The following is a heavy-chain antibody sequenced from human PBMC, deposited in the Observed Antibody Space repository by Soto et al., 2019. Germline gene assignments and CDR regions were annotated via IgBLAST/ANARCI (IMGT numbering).Heavy chain of an antibody. CDR1: GGSISSGENF. V-gene: IGHV4-30-4*01. D-gene: IGHD1-26*01. Sequence: SETLSLTCTASGGSISSGENFWNWIRQSPGKGLEWIGYIHHSGSTYYNPSLKSRLTISVDTSKNQISLKLNSVTTADTAVYYCARDTGTYPYYFDYWGQGTLVTVS. J-gene: IGHJ4*02. CDR3: ARDTGTYPYYFDY. CDR2: IHHSGST.